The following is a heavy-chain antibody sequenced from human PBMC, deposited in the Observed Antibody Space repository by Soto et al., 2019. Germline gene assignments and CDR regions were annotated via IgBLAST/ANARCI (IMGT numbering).Heavy chain of an antibody. V-gene: IGHV4-4*02. CDR2: VSETGGT. D-gene: IGHD3-10*01. J-gene: IGHJ6*02. Sequence: SETLSLTCAVSGASIRSTDWWSWVRQSPGKGLEWLGEVSETGGTHYNPSLHSRVTMSVDKSNSQFSLSLNSVTAADAAVYYCARTLYTSGSRMDVWGQGTTVTVSS. CDR1: GASIRSTDW. CDR3: ARTLYTSGSRMDV.